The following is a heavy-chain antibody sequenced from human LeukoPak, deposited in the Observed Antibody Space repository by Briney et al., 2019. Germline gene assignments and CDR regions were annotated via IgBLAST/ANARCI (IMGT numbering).Heavy chain of an antibody. V-gene: IGHV3-74*01. CDR2: INSDGSST. CDR3: ARVRGYNYGYNY. CDR1: GFTFSSYW. Sequence: GGSLRLSCAASGFTFSSYWMHWVRQAPGKGLVWVSRINSDGSSTNYADSVKGRFTISRDNARNTLYLQMNRLRAEDTAVYYCARVRGYNYGYNYWGQGTLVTVSS. J-gene: IGHJ4*02. D-gene: IGHD5-18*01.